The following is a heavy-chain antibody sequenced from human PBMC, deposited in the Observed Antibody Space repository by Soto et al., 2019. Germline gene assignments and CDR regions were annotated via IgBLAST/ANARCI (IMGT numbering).Heavy chain of an antibody. Sequence: EVQLLESGGGVEQPGGSLRLSCAASGFIFSSYAMNWVRQAPGKGLEWVSAIGGSGGSTYYTDSVKGRFIISRDNSKNTLSLQMNSLRAEDTAVYYCAKSGGYLGKFDSWGQGTLVIVSS. CDR2: IGGSGGST. J-gene: IGHJ4*02. D-gene: IGHD1-26*01. CDR3: AKSGGYLGKFDS. V-gene: IGHV3-23*01. CDR1: GFIFSSYA.